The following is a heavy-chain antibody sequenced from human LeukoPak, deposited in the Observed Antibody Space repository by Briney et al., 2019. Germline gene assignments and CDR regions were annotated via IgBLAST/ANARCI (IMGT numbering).Heavy chain of an antibody. Sequence: PSETLSLTCTVSGGSISSSSYYWGWIRQPPGKGLEWIGSIYYSGSTYYNPSLKSRVTISVDTSKNQFSLKLSSVTAADTAVYYCARRQRDFPDWFDPWGQGTLVTVSS. CDR2: IYYSGST. V-gene: IGHV4-39*01. J-gene: IGHJ5*02. D-gene: IGHD6-25*01. CDR3: ARRQRDFPDWFDP. CDR1: GGSISSSSYY.